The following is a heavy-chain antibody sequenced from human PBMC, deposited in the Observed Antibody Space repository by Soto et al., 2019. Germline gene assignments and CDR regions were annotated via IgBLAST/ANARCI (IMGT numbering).Heavy chain of an antibody. Sequence: GASVKVSCKASGYTFTSYGISWVRQAPGQGLEWMGWISAYNGNTNYAQKLQGRVTMTTDTSTSTAYMELRSLRSDDTAVYYCARENDSSGWYYYYYCMDVWGQGTTVTVSS. V-gene: IGHV1-18*01. J-gene: IGHJ6*02. CDR1: GYTFTSYG. D-gene: IGHD6-19*01. CDR3: ARENDSSGWYYYYYCMDV. CDR2: ISAYNGNT.